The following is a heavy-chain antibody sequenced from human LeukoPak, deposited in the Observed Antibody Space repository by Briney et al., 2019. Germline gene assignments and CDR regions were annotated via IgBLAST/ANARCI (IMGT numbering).Heavy chain of an antibody. CDR1: GYTFTNFD. Sequence: ASMKVSCKASGYTFTNFDINWVRQATGQGLEWMGWINTNTGNPTYAQGFTGRFVFSLDTSVSTAYLQISSLKAEDTAVYYCARDPEPYYYDSSGYYSYFDYWGQGTLVTVSS. CDR3: ARDPEPYYYDSSGYYSYFDY. V-gene: IGHV7-4-1*02. CDR2: INTNTGNP. D-gene: IGHD3-22*01. J-gene: IGHJ4*02.